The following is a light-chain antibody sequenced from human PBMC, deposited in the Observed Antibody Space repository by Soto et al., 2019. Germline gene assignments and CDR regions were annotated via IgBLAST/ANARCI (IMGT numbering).Light chain of an antibody. J-gene: IGLJ2*01. V-gene: IGLV1-44*01. CDR3: GAWDDILHGPV. Sequence: QSVLTQPPSASGTPGQRVTIFCSGISSNIGGSTVNWYQQLPGTAPKLLIHTNDLRPSGVPDRFSGSKSGLSASLAISGLQSEDAADYYCGAWDDILHGPVFGGGTKLTVL. CDR1: SSNIGGST. CDR2: TND.